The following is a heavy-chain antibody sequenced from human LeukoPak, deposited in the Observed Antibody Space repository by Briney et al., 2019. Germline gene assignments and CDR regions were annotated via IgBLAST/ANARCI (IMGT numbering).Heavy chain of an antibody. CDR1: GFSISNYW. V-gene: IGHV3-74*01. Sequence: PGGSLRLSCAASGFSISNYWMHWVRQAPGKGLMWVSRINSDGTTTNYADSVKGRFTISRDNAKNMVYLQMNSLRAEDTAVYYCAKFLSPVLWGQGTLVTVPS. D-gene: IGHD3-16*02. J-gene: IGHJ4*02. CDR2: INSDGTTT. CDR3: AKFLSPVL.